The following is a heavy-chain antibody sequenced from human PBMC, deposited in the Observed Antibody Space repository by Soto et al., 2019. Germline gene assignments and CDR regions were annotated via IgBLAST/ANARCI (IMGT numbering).Heavy chain of an antibody. D-gene: IGHD1-26*01. CDR1: GFTFSTYA. Sequence: PGGSLRLSCAASGFTFSTYAMAWVRQAPGKGLEWVSGVSASGLNTDYADPVKGRFYISRDNSKNTVSLQMNSLRAEDTAVYYCARRGSGSYYDYWGQGTLVTVSS. CDR2: VSASGLNT. V-gene: IGHV3-23*01. CDR3: ARRGSGSYYDY. J-gene: IGHJ4*02.